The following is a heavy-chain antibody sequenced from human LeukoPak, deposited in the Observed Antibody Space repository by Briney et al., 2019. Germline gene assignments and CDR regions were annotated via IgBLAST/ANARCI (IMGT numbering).Heavy chain of an antibody. Sequence: GGSLRLSCGASGLTFSSNAMSWVRRAPGKGLEWVSAISGSGGSTYYADSVKGRFTISRDNSKNTLYLQMNSLRAEDTAVYYCAKDLGSGSYGYWGQGTLVTVSS. V-gene: IGHV3-23*01. CDR2: ISGSGGST. CDR3: AKDLGSGSYGY. D-gene: IGHD1-26*01. J-gene: IGHJ4*02. CDR1: GLTFSSNA.